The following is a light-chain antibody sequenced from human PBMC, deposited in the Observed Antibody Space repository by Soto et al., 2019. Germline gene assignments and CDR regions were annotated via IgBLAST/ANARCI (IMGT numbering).Light chain of an antibody. CDR1: QRISSW. V-gene: IGKV1-5*03. CDR2: KAS. J-gene: IGKJ1*01. Sequence: DIQMTQSPPTLSASVGDRVTITCRASQRISSWLAWYQQKPGKAPKLLIYKASNLESGVPSRFSGSGSGTEFTLTISSLQPDDFATYYCQQFNTYPWTFGQGTKVDIK. CDR3: QQFNTYPWT.